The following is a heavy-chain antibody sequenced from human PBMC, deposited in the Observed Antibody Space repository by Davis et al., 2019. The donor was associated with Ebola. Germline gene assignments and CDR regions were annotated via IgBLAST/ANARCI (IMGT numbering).Heavy chain of an antibody. CDR1: GFTFSRYS. D-gene: IGHD7-27*01. Sequence: GESLKISCAASGFTFSRYSMNWVRQAPGKGLEWVSSISSSSSYIYYADSVKGRFTISRDNAKKSLYLEMNSLRAEDTAVYYCATDNWGPALWGQGTLLTVSS. V-gene: IGHV3-21*01. J-gene: IGHJ4*02. CDR3: ATDNWGPAL. CDR2: ISSSSSYI.